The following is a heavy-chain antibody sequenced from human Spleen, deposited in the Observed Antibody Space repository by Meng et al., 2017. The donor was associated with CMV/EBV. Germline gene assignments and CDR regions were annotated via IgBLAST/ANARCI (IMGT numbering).Heavy chain of an antibody. V-gene: IGHV1-18*01. Sequence: GYTFTSYGISWVRQAPEQGLEWMGWISAYNGSTNYAQKLQGRVTMTTDTSTSTAYMELRSLRSDDTAVYYCARTAYCGGDCLGWFDPWGQGTLVTVSS. J-gene: IGHJ5*02. D-gene: IGHD2-21*01. CDR1: GYTFTSYG. CDR3: ARTAYCGGDCLGWFDP. CDR2: ISAYNGST.